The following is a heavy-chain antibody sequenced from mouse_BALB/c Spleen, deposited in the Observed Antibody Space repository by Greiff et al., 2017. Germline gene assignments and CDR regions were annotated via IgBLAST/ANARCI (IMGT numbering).Heavy chain of an antibody. CDR2: ISSGGSYT. Sequence: EVQLVESGGDLVKPGGSLKLSCAASGFTFSSYGMSWVRQTPDKRLEWVATISSGGSYTYYPDSVKGRFTISRDNAKNTLYLQMSSLKSEVTAMYYCARLGGITTERVYAMDYWGQGTSVTVSS. D-gene: IGHD2-4*01. CDR3: ARLGGITTERVYAMDY. CDR1: GFTFSSYG. J-gene: IGHJ4*01. V-gene: IGHV5-6*01.